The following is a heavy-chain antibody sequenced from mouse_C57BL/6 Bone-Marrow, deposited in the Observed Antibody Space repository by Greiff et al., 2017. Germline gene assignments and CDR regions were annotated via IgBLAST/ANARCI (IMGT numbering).Heavy chain of an antibody. Sequence: EVQGVESGGGLVQPGESLKLSCESNEYEFPSHDMSWVRKTPEKRLELVAAINSDGASTYYPDTMERRFIITRDNTKKTLYLQMSSLRSEDTALYYWARGNWEGYYFDYWGQGTTLTVSS. CDR2: INSDGAST. D-gene: IGHD4-1*01. J-gene: IGHJ2*01. CDR3: ARGNWEGYYFDY. CDR1: EYEFPSHD. V-gene: IGHV5-2*01.